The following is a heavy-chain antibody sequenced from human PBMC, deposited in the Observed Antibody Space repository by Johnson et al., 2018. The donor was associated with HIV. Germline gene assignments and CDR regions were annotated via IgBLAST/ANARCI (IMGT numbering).Heavy chain of an antibody. CDR2: IYSGGSI. CDR3: AREGAWEVRPGAFDI. Sequence: VQLVESGGGLVQPGGSLRLSCAASGFTVSRNYMSWVRQAPGKGLEWVSVIYSGGSIYYADSVKGRFSISRDNSKNTLYLQMNSLRVEDTAVYYCAREGAWEVRPGAFDIWGQGTMVTVSS. V-gene: IGHV3-66*01. D-gene: IGHD1-26*01. J-gene: IGHJ3*02. CDR1: GFTVSRNY.